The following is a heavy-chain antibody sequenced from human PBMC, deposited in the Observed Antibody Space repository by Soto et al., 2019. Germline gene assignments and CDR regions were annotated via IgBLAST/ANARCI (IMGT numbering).Heavy chain of an antibody. V-gene: IGHV5-51*01. J-gene: IGHJ5*02. CDR3: ARQQQWLPNWGVLGGCWFDP. Sequence: GESLKISCKGSGYSFTSYWIGWVRQMPGKGLEWMGIIYPGDSDTRYSPSFQGQVTISADKSISTAYLQWSSLKASDTATYYCARQQQWLPNWGVLGGCWFDPWGQGTLVTVSS. CDR1: GYSFTSYW. D-gene: IGHD6-19*01. CDR2: IYPGDSDT.